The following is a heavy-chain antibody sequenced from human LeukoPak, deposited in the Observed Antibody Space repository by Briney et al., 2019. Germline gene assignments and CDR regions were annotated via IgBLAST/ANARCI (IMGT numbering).Heavy chain of an antibody. Sequence: ASVKVSCKASGYTFTSYYMHWVRQAPGQGLEWMGIINPSGGSTSYAQKFQGSVTITRNTSISTAYMELSSLRSEDTAVYYCARGDDRSGYNTFLDYWGQGTLVTVSS. J-gene: IGHJ4*02. CDR3: ARGDDRSGYNTFLDY. CDR1: GYTFTSYY. CDR2: INPSGGST. V-gene: IGHV1-46*01. D-gene: IGHD3-22*01.